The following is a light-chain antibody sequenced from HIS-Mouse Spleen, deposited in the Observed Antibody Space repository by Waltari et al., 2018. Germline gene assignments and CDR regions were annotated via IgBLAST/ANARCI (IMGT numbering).Light chain of an antibody. CDR1: QDVSNY. V-gene: IGKV1-33*01. J-gene: IGKJ4*01. Sequence: DIQMTQSPSSLSASVGDKVTITCQASQDVSNYLTWYQQKPGKAPKLLIYDASNVETGVPSRFSGSGSGTDFTFTICSLQPKDIATYYCQQYDNPPPVTFGGGTKVEIK. CDR2: DAS. CDR3: QQYDNPPPVT.